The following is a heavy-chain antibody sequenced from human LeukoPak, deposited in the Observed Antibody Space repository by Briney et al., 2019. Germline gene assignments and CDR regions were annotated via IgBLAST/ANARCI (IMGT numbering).Heavy chain of an antibody. CDR2: INPNGGST. D-gene: IGHD3-3*01. CDR3: ARAGRFLEWLSRPYYYYYCMDV. CDR1: GYTFTSYY. J-gene: IGHJ6*03. V-gene: IGHV1-46*01. Sequence: GASVKVSCKASGYTFTSYYMHWVRQAPGQGLEWMGIINPNGGSTNYAQKFQGRVTMTTDMSTSTVYMELSSLRSEDTAVYYCARAGRFLEWLSRPYYYYYCMDVWGKGTTVTVSS.